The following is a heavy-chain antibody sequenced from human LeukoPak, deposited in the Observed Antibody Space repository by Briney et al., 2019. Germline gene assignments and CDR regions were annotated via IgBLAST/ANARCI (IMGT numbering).Heavy chain of an antibody. CDR3: ASIARMYSSSWLIRNGGYYFDY. J-gene: IGHJ4*02. D-gene: IGHD6-13*01. CDR2: IYYSGST. Sequence: SETLSLTCSVSGGSISSYYWSWMRQPPGKGLEWFGYIYYSGSTNYNPSLKSRVTISVDTSKNQFSLKLSSVTAADTAVYYCASIARMYSSSWLIRNGGYYFDYWGQGTLVTVSS. V-gene: IGHV4-59*01. CDR1: GGSISSYY.